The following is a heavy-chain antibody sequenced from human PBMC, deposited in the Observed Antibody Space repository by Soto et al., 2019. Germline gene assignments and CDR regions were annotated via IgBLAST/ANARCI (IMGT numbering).Heavy chain of an antibody. Sequence: EVQLLESGGDLVQPGGSRRLSCAASGFTFSNYAMTWVRQAPGKGLEWVSRISGSGDNTFYADSVKGRFTISRDNTKNTVYLQLNSLRAADTALYFCARDAPDEYYSHYMDVWGKGTTVTVSS. CDR3: ARDAPDEYYSHYMDV. CDR1: GFTFSNYA. V-gene: IGHV3-23*01. J-gene: IGHJ6*03. CDR2: ISGSGDNT.